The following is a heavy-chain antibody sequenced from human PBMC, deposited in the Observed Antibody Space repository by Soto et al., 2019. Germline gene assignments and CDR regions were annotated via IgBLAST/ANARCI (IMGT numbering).Heavy chain of an antibody. CDR3: ARSVFP. CDR1: GGSISSGGYY. Sequence: QVQLQESGPGLVKPSQTLSLTCTVSGGSISSGGYYWSWIRQHPGKGLEWIVYIYYSGSTYYKPSLKIRDTITVDTSKNQFSRKLSSVTAADTDVYYCARSVFPWGRGTLVTVSS. CDR2: IYYSGST. J-gene: IGHJ5*02. V-gene: IGHV4-31*03.